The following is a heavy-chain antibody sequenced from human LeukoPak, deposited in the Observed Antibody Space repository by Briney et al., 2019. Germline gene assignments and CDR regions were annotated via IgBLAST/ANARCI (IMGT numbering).Heavy chain of an antibody. CDR1: GGSISSSDW. J-gene: IGHJ4*02. CDR3: ARRAGYCSGGSCYLPPYFDY. CDR2: IYHSGST. Sequence: SETLSLTCAVSGGSISSSDWWSWVRQPPGKGLEWIGEIYHSGSTNYNPSLKSRVTISVDTSKNQFSLKLSSVTAADTAVYYCARRAGYCSGGSCYLPPYFDYWGQGTLVTVSS. D-gene: IGHD2-15*01. V-gene: IGHV4-4*02.